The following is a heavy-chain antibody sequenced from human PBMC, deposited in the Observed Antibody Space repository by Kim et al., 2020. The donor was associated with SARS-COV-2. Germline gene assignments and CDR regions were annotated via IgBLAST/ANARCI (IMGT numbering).Heavy chain of an antibody. V-gene: IGHV6-1*01. CDR3: ARGQDLSGYCSSTSCFRALGMDV. CDR1: GDSVSSNSAA. Sequence: SQTLSLTCAISGDSVSSNSAAWNWIRQSPSRGLEWLGRTYYRSKWYNDYAVSVKSRITINPDTSKNQFSLQLNSVTPEDMAVYYCARGQDLSGYCSSTSCFRALGMDVWGQGTTVTVSS. CDR2: TYYRSKWYN. D-gene: IGHD2-2*01. J-gene: IGHJ6*02.